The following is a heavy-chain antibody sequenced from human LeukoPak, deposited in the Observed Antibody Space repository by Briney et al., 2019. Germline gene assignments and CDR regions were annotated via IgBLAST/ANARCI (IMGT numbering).Heavy chain of an antibody. CDR1: GFIFSDYY. CDR2: ISSSGSTT. Sequence: GGSLRLSCAASGFIFSDYYMDWIRQAPGKGLEWVSYISSSGSTTYYADSVKGRFTISRDNAKDSLYLQMNSLRAEDTAVYYCAREGYSGYGYYFDYWGQGTLVTVSS. D-gene: IGHD5-12*01. CDR3: AREGYSGYGYYFDY. V-gene: IGHV3-11*01. J-gene: IGHJ4*02.